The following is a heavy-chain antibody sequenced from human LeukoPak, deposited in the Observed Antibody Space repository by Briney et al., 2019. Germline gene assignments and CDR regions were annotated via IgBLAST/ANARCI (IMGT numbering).Heavy chain of an antibody. J-gene: IGHJ4*02. Sequence: PSQTLSLTCTVSGGSISSGGYYWSWIRQHPGKGLEWIGHIYYSGSTYYNPSLKSRVTISVDTSKNQFSLKLSSVTAADTAVYYCARVFWSKPGYYFDYWGQGTLVTVSS. V-gene: IGHV4-31*03. CDR1: GGSISSGGYY. CDR3: ARVFWSKPGYYFDY. CDR2: IYYSGST. D-gene: IGHD2-8*02.